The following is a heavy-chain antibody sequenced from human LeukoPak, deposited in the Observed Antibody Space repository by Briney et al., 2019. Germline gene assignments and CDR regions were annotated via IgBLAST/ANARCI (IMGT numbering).Heavy chain of an antibody. J-gene: IGHJ6*02. V-gene: IGHV5-51*01. CDR1: GYSFTSYW. CDR2: IYPGDSDT. Sequence: GESLKISCKGSGYSFTSYWIGWVRQMPGKGLEWMGIIYPGDSDTRYSPSFQGQVTISADKSISTAYLQWSSLKASDTAMYFCARRPTIHGEADYYYGMDVWGQGTTVTVSS. D-gene: IGHD4-17*01. CDR3: ARRPTIHGEADYYYGMDV.